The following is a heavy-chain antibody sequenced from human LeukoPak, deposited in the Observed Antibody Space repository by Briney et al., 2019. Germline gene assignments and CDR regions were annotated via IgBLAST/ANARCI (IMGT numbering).Heavy chain of an antibody. J-gene: IGHJ6*01. Sequence: SETLSLTCAVYGGSFSGYYWSWIRQPPGKGLEWIGEINHSGSTNYNPSLKSRVTISVDTSKNQFSLKLSSVTAADTAVYYCARALYCSSTSCYGPKYYYYYGMDVWGQGTTVTASS. CDR1: GGSFSGYY. CDR2: INHSGST. CDR3: ARALYCSSTSCYGPKYYYYYGMDV. V-gene: IGHV4-34*01. D-gene: IGHD2-2*01.